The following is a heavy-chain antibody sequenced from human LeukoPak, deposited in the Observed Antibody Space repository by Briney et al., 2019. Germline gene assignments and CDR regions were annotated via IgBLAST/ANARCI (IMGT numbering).Heavy chain of an antibody. D-gene: IGHD3-3*01. Sequence: GGSLRLSCAASGFTFSSYGMHWVRQAPGKGLEWVAVISYDGSNKYYADSVKGRFTISRDNSKNTLYLQMNSLRAEDTAVYYCARAIFGVVITPFDYWGQGTLVTVSS. CDR2: ISYDGSNK. J-gene: IGHJ4*02. V-gene: IGHV3-30*03. CDR3: ARAIFGVVITPFDY. CDR1: GFTFSSYG.